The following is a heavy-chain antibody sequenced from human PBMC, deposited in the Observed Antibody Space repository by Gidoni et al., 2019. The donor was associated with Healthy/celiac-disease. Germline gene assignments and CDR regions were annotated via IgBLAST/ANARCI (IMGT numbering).Heavy chain of an antibody. CDR1: GASFSGDC. D-gene: IGHD3-10*01. V-gene: IGHV4-34*01. CDR3: ARGRRLLWFGEALRCWFDP. J-gene: IGHJ5*02. CDR2: INHSGST. Sequence: QVQLQRWGSERLRPSATPSLTWAVYGASFSGDCWDWIRQPPGKGLEWFGEINHSGSTNHNPALNSRVTISVDTSKNQFSLKLSSVTAADTAVYYCARGRRLLWFGEALRCWFDPWGQGTLVTVSS.